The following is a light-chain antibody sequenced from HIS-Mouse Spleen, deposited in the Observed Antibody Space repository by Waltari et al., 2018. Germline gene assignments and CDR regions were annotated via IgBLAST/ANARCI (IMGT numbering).Light chain of an antibody. J-gene: IGLJ3*02. CDR2: SNN. CDR1: NSNIGSNT. V-gene: IGLV1-44*01. Sequence: QSVLTQPPSASGTPGQRVTISCSGSNSNIGSNTVHWYQQLPETAPNLLSFSNNHRPSGVPDRLSGSKSGTSASLAISGLQSEDEADYYCAAWDDSLNGWVFGGGTKLTVL. CDR3: AAWDDSLNGWV.